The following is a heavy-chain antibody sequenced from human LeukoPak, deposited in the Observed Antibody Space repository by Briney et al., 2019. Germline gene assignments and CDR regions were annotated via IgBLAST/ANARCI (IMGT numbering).Heavy chain of an antibody. J-gene: IGHJ4*02. D-gene: IGHD2-21*02. CDR2: ISDTGGST. CDR3: AKHIVVVTTVCFDY. V-gene: IGHV3-23*01. Sequence: QPAGSLRLSCAASGFTFTNYAMSWVRQPPGKGLEWVSGISDTGGSTYYADSVKGRFTISRDNSKNTLYLQMNSLRAEDTAVYYCAKHIVVVTTVCFDYWGQGTLVTVSS. CDR1: GFTFTNYA.